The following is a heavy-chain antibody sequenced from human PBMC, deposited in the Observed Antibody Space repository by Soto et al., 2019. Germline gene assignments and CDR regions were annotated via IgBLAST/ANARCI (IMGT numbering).Heavy chain of an antibody. CDR3: AEDHTGKVGDY. CDR1: GFTFSASP. D-gene: IGHD1-26*01. CDR2: ISDVGGNT. J-gene: IGHJ4*02. Sequence: EVQLLESGGGLVQPGGSLRLSCAASGFTFSASPMTWVRQVPGKGLEWVSTISDVGGNTYYADSVKGRFTICRDNSKNTLSLQVNRLRADDTAVFYCAEDHTGKVGDYCGQGTLVSVSS. V-gene: IGHV3-23*01.